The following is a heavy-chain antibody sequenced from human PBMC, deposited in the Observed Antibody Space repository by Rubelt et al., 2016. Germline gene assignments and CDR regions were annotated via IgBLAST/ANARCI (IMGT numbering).Heavy chain of an antibody. J-gene: IGHJ4*02. CDR3: ARAGCLGDCYIDY. D-gene: IGHD2-21*02. Sequence: QVQLVESGGGVVQPGRSLRLSCAASGITFSTYNIHWVRQAPGRGLEWVAIIRYDGSNSYYADSVKGRFIISRDNSKNTLYLQMNSLRVEDTALYYCARAGCLGDCYIDYWGQGTLVTVSS. CDR2: IRYDGSNS. CDR1: GITFSTYN. V-gene: IGHV3-33*01.